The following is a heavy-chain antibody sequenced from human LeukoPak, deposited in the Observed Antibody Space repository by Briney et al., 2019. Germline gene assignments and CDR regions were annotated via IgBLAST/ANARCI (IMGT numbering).Heavy chain of an antibody. CDR1: GYTFTGYY. J-gene: IGHJ5*02. V-gene: IGHV1-2*02. D-gene: IGHD2-15*01. Sequence: ASVKVSCKASGYTFTGYYMHWVRRGPGQGLEWMGWINPNSGGTNYAQKFQGRVTMTRDTSISTAYMELSRLRSDDTAVYYCARVHPDCSGGSCYYRFDPWGQGTLVTVSS. CDR3: ARVHPDCSGGSCYYRFDP. CDR2: INPNSGGT.